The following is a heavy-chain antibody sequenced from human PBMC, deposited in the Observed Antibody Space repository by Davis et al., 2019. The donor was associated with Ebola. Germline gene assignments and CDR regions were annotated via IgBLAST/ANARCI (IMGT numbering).Heavy chain of an antibody. V-gene: IGHV3-30*04. CDR1: GFTFSSYA. Sequence: GESLKISCAASGFTFSSYAMHWVRQAPGKGLEWVAVISYDGSNKYYADSVKGRFTISRDNSKNTLYVQMNSLRAEDTAVYYCARGWIQLLLPTIYWGQGTLVTVSS. CDR3: ARGWIQLLLPTIY. D-gene: IGHD5-18*01. J-gene: IGHJ4*02. CDR2: ISYDGSNK.